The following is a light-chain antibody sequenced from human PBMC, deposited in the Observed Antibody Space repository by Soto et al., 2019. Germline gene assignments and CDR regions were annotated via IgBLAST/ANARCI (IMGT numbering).Light chain of an antibody. J-gene: IGLJ1*01. Sequence: QSALTQPASVSGSPGQSITISCTGTSSDVGGYNSVSWYQQHPGKAPKLMIYEVSNRLSGVSNRFSGSKSGNTASLTISWLQAEDEADYYCSSYTTSSTLLYVFGTGTKLTVL. V-gene: IGLV2-14*01. CDR1: SSDVGGYNS. CDR2: EVS. CDR3: SSYTTSSTLLYV.